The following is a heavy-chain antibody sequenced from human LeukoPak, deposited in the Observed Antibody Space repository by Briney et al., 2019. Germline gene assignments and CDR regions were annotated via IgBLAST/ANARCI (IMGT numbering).Heavy chain of an antibody. Sequence: TSVKVPCKASGFTFTSSAMQWVRQARGQRLEWIGWIVVGSGNTNYAQKFQERVTITRDMSTSTAYMELSSLRSEDTAVYYCAAHPDYGDYDGIPMPYYYYGMDVWGQGTTVTVSS. CDR2: IVVGSGNT. CDR3: AAHPDYGDYDGIPMPYYYYGMDV. V-gene: IGHV1-58*02. CDR1: GFTFTSSA. J-gene: IGHJ6*02. D-gene: IGHD4-17*01.